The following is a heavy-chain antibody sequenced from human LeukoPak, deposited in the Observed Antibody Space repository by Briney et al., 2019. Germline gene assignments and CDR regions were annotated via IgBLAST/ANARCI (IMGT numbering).Heavy chain of an antibody. V-gene: IGHV4-34*01. D-gene: IGHD3-10*01. CDR3: ARGGLGYYGSGSYYNL. CDR1: GRSFSGYY. CDR2: INHSGST. J-gene: IGHJ4*02. Sequence: PSETLSLTCAVYGRSFSGYYWSWIRQPPGKGLEWIGEINHSGSTNYNPSLKSRVTISVDTSKNQFSLKLSSVTAADTAVYYCARGGLGYYGSGSYYNLWGQGTLVTVSS.